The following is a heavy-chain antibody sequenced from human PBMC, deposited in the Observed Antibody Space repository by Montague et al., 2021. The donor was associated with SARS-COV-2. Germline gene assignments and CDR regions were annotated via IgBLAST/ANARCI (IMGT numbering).Heavy chain of an antibody. CDR1: GFTFSSYS. D-gene: IGHD6-6*01. CDR3: AKDLVLRAARPDALDV. V-gene: IGHV3-48*04. CDR2: ISSSTNII. J-gene: IGHJ3*01. Sequence: SLRLSCAASGFTFSSYSVYWVRQAPGKGLEWISYISSSTNIIYYADSVKGRFTISRDNARNSLYLQMNSLRVDDTAVYYCAKDLVLRAARPDALDVWGQGTVVTVSS.